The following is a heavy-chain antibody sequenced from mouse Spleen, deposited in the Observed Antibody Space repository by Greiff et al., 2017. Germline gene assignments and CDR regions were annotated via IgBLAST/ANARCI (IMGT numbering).Heavy chain of an antibody. D-gene: IGHD1-1*01. CDR1: GFSLTSYG. J-gene: IGHJ4*01. Sequence: VKVVESGPGLVQPSQSLSITCTVSGFSLTSYGVHWVRQSPGKGLEWLGVIWSGGSTDYNAAFISRLSISKDNSKSQVFFKMNSLQADDTAIYYCARNPVYYGSRTDYAMDYWGQGTSVTVSS. V-gene: IGHV2-2*01. CDR2: IWSGGST. CDR3: ARNPVYYGSRTDYAMDY.